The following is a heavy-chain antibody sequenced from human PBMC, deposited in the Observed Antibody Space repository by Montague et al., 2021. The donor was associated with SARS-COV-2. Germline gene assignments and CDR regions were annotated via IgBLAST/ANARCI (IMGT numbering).Heavy chain of an antibody. CDR1: GGSISNYY. D-gene: IGHD3-10*01. J-gene: IGHJ6*02. V-gene: IGHV4-4*07. CDR3: ARDGPRSCYYDSGTYSWGGDGMDV. Sequence: SETLSLTCTVSGGSISNYYWSWIRQPAGKGLEWIGRIYASGSTNYNPSLKSRVTMSVDTSKNQFSLKLSSVTAADTAVYYCARDGPRSCYYDSGTYSWGGDGMDVWGQGTTVTVSS. CDR2: IYASGST.